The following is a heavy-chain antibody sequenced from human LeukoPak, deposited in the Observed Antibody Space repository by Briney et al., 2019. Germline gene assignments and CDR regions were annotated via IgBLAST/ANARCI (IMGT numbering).Heavy chain of an antibody. V-gene: IGHV1-2*02. CDR3: TREIVGVSYDYNGMDV. CDR1: GYTFTGYY. D-gene: IGHD1-26*01. J-gene: IGHJ6*02. Sequence: GASVKVSCKASGYTFTGYYVHWVRQAPGQGLEWMGWMHPNNGGTSYAQKFLGRVTMTRDTSISTAYMELSRLQYDDTAVYYCTREIVGVSYDYNGMDVWGQGTTVTVSS. CDR2: MHPNNGGT.